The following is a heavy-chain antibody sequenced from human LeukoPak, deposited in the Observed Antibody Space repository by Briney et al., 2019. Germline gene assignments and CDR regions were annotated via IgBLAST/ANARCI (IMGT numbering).Heavy chain of an antibody. Sequence: SETLSLTCTVSGGSISSYDWSWIRQPPGKGLEWIGYIYYSGSTKYNPSLKSRVTISVDTSKNQFSLKLRFVTAADTAVYYCARPASPRDDLWFDPWGQGTLVTVSS. D-gene: IGHD5-24*01. V-gene: IGHV4-59*08. CDR3: ARPASPRDDLWFDP. J-gene: IGHJ5*02. CDR1: GGSISSYD. CDR2: IYYSGST.